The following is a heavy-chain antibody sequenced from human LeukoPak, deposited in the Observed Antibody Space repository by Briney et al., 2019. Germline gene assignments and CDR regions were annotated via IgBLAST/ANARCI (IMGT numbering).Heavy chain of an antibody. D-gene: IGHD6-6*01. J-gene: IGHJ4*02. CDR1: GYSFTRQD. CDR3: ASYPRYSSSPPFDY. V-gene: IGHV1-2*02. CDR2: INPNTGGT. Sequence: GASVKVSCKASGYSFTRQDMHLVRQAPGQGVEWMGWINPNTGGTNYAQKFQGRVTMTRDTTISAAFMELSRLTSDDTAVYYCASYPRYSSSPPFDYWGQGTLVTVSP.